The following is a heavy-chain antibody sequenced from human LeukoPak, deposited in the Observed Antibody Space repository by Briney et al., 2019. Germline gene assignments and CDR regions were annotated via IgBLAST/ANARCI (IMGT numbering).Heavy chain of an antibody. CDR2: IYYSGTT. CDR1: DGSISSQY. CDR3: ARGHLSGSSHFDS. J-gene: IGHJ4*02. D-gene: IGHD6-13*01. V-gene: IGHV4-59*11. Sequence: SETLSLTCTVSDGSISSQYLSWIRQPPGKGLEWIAYIYYSGTTNDNPSLKGRVSISLDTSKNQFSLKLRSVAAADTAVYYCARGHLSGSSHFDSWGQGTLVTVSS.